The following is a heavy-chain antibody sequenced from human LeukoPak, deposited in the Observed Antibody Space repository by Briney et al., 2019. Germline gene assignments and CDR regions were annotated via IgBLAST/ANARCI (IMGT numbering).Heavy chain of an antibody. D-gene: IGHD5/OR15-5a*01. CDR2: IGNADDT. V-gene: IGHV3-13*01. J-gene: IGHJ3*02. CDR1: GFTYSNYD. CDR3: VRGGIRVSGIDAFDI. Sequence: PGGSLRLSCAASGFTYSNYDMHWVHQGQGGGLEWVSAIGNADDTHYADSVKGRFTISRENARNSLYLQINSLRDGDTAVYYCVRGGIRVSGIDAFDIWGQGTVVTVSS.